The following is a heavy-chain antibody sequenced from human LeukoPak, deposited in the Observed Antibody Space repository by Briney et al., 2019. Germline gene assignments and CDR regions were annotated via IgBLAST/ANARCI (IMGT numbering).Heavy chain of an antibody. J-gene: IGHJ5*02. D-gene: IGHD2-2*01. CDR2: IYHSGST. CDR1: GYSISSGYY. Sequence: SETLSLTCAASGYSISSGYYWGWIRQPPGKGLEWIGSIYHSGSTYYNPSLKSRVTISVDTSKNQFSLKLSSVTAADTAVYYCASVVVPAAIPWFDPWGQGTLVTVSS. V-gene: IGHV4-38-2*01. CDR3: ASVVVPAAIPWFDP.